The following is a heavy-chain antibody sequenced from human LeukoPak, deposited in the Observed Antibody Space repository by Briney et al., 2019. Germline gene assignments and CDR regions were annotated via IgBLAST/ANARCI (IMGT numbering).Heavy chain of an antibody. D-gene: IGHD3-22*01. V-gene: IGHV1-69*05. Sequence: GSSVKVSCKASGGTFSSYAISWVRQAPGQGLEWMGGIIPIFGTANYAQKFQGRVTITTDESTSTAYMELSSLRSEDTAVYYCARRPVSYDSGGYSIVDYWGQGTLVTVSS. CDR2: IIPIFGTA. CDR1: GGTFSSYA. CDR3: ARRPVSYDSGGYSIVDY. J-gene: IGHJ4*02.